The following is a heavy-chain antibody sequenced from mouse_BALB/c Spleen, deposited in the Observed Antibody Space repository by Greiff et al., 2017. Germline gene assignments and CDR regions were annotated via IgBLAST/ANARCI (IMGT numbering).Heavy chain of an antibody. V-gene: IGHV1S135*01. CDR3: ARTFYYDYDGFDY. Sequence: VQLKESGPELVKPGASVKVSCKASGYAFTSYNMYWVKQSHGKSLEWIGYIDPYNGGTSYNQKFKGKATLTVDKSSSTAYMHLNSLTSEDSAVYYCARTFYYDYDGFDYWGQGTTLTVSS. D-gene: IGHD2-4*01. CDR1: GYAFTSYN. CDR2: IDPYNGGT. J-gene: IGHJ2*01.